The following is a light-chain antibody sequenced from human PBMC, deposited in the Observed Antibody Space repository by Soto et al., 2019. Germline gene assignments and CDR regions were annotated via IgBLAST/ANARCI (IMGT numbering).Light chain of an antibody. CDR1: SSNIGAGYD. CDR2: GNT. J-gene: IGLJ2*01. Sequence: QPVLTQPPSVSGAPGQRVTISCTGSSSNIGAGYDVHWYQHLPGTAPKLLIYGNTNRPSGVPDRFSGSKSGTSASLAITGRQAEDEADYYCQSYDSSLSAVVFGGGTKLTVL. V-gene: IGLV1-40*01. CDR3: QSYDSSLSAVV.